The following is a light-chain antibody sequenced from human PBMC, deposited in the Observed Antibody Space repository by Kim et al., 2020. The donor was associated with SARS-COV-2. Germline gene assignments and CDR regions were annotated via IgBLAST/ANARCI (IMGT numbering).Light chain of an antibody. V-gene: IGKV3-15*01. J-gene: IGKJ4*01. Sequence: EIVMTQSPASLSMSPGERVILSCRASQDIRNNLAWYQQKPGQAPRLLIHGASIRATGIPARFSGSGSETEFTLTISSLQSEDCAVYYCQQYEIWPPLTFGGGTKVDIK. CDR2: GAS. CDR3: QQYEIWPPLT. CDR1: QDIRNN.